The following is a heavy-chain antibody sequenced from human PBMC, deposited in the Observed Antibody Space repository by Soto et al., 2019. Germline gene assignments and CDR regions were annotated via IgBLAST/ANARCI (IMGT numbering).Heavy chain of an antibody. J-gene: IGHJ4*02. CDR1: GFTFSSYS. Sequence: GGSLRLSCAASGFTFSSYSMNWVRQAPGKGLEWVSSISSSSSYIYYADSVKGRFTISRDNAKNSLYLQMNSLRAEDTAVYYCARDGRDGYNFDRRGQGTLVTVSS. CDR2: ISSSSSYI. V-gene: IGHV3-21*01. CDR3: ARDGRDGYNFDR. D-gene: IGHD5-12*01.